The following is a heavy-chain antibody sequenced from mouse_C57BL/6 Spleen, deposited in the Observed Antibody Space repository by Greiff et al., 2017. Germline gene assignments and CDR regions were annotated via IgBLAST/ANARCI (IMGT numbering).Heavy chain of an antibody. CDR1: GYTFTSYW. J-gene: IGHJ1*03. V-gene: IGHV1-69*01. Sequence: QVHVKQPGAELVMPGASVKLSCTASGYTFTSYWMHWVKQRPGQGLEWIGEIDPSDSYTNYNQKFKGKSTLTVDKSSSTAYMQLSSLTSEDSAVYYCARSSYWYFDVWGTGTTVTVSS. D-gene: IGHD1-1*01. CDR2: IDPSDSYT. CDR3: ARSSYWYFDV.